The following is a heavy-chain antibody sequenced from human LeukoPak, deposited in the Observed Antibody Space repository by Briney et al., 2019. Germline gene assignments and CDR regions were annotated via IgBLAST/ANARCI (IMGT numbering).Heavy chain of an antibody. J-gene: IGHJ4*02. Sequence: GGSLRLXCAASGFTFSSYEMNWVRQAPGKGLEWVSYISSSGSTIYYADSVKGRFTISRDNAKNSLYLQMNSLRAEDTAVYYCARELGYCTSTSCYSSYFDYWGQGTLVTVSS. CDR3: ARELGYCTSTSCYSSYFDY. CDR1: GFTFSSYE. CDR2: ISSSGSTI. V-gene: IGHV3-48*03. D-gene: IGHD2-2*02.